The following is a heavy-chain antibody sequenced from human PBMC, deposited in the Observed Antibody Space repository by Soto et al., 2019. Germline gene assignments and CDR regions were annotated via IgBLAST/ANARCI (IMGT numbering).Heavy chain of an antibody. CDR3: ERDRGSKSYYYYGMDV. J-gene: IGHJ6*02. CDR2: ISYDGSNK. Sequence: QVQLVESGGGVVQPGRSLRLSCAASGFPFSSYAMHWVRQAPVKGLEWVAVISYDGSNKYYADSVKGRFTISRDNSKNTLYVQMNRLRAEDTAVYYCERDRGSKSYYYYGMDVWGQGTTVTVSS. V-gene: IGHV3-30-3*01. CDR1: GFPFSSYA. D-gene: IGHD2-2*01.